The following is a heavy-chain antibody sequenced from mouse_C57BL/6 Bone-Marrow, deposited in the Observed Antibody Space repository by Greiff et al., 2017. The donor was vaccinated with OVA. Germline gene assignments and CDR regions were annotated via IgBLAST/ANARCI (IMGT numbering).Heavy chain of an antibody. V-gene: IGHV1-82*01. Sequence: VQLQQSGPELVKPGASVKISCKASGYAFSSSWMNWVKQRPGKGLEWIGRIYPGDGDTNYNGKFKGKATLTADKSSSTAYMQLSSLTSEDSAVYFCARRRRQRDYWGQGTTLTVSS. CDR1: GYAFSSSW. J-gene: IGHJ2*01. CDR3: ARRRRQRDY. D-gene: IGHD3-2*01. CDR2: IYPGDGDT.